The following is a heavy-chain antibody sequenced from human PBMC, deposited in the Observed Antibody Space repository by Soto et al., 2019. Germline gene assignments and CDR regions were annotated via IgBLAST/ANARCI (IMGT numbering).Heavy chain of an antibody. CDR1: GFTFSSYT. V-gene: IGHV3-23*01. D-gene: IGHD5-18*01. Sequence: GGSLRLSCGASGFTFSSYTMSWVRQAPGKWLEWVSAISGSGGSTYYADSVKGRFTMSRDNSKNTLYLQLNSLRAEDTAVYYCAKDTLRGYSYGPNYFDYWGQGTLVTVSS. CDR2: ISGSGGST. CDR3: AKDTLRGYSYGPNYFDY. J-gene: IGHJ4*02.